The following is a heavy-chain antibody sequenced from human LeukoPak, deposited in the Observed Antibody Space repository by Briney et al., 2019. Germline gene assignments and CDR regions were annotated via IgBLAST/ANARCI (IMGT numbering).Heavy chain of an antibody. J-gene: IGHJ4*02. D-gene: IGHD4-23*01. V-gene: IGHV4-31*03. CDR3: ARDFDYGGNHRYFDY. Sequence: SETLSLTCTVSGGSISSGGYYWGWIRQHPGKGLEWIGYIYYSGSTYYNPSLKSRVTISVDTSKNQFSLKLSSVTAADTAVYYCARDFDYGGNHRYFDYWGQGTLVTVSS. CDR2: IYYSGST. CDR1: GGSISSGGYY.